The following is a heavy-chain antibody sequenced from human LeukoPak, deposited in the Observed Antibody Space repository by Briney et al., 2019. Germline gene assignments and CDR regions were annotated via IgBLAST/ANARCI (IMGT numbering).Heavy chain of an antibody. CDR3: AREYCSSTSCYDYFDY. J-gene: IGHJ4*02. CDR2: ISYDGSNK. D-gene: IGHD2-2*01. Sequence: GKSLRLSCAASGFTFSSYAMHWVRQAPGKGLEWVAVISYDGSNKYYADSVKGRFTISRDNSKNTLYLQMNSLRAEDTAVYYCAREYCSSTSCYDYFDYWGQGTLVTVSS. V-gene: IGHV3-30-3*01. CDR1: GFTFSSYA.